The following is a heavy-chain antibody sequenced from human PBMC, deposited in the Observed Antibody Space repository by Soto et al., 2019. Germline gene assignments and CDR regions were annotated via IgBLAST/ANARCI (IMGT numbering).Heavy chain of an antibody. D-gene: IGHD2-15*01. CDR2: IYPGDSDT. CDR1: GYSFTSYW. CDR3: ARRGGNCSGGSCYNYYYYGMDV. V-gene: IGHV5-51*01. J-gene: IGHJ6*02. Sequence: GESLKISCKGSGYSFTSYWIGWMRQMPGKGLEWMGIIYPGDSDTRYSPSFQGQVTISADKSISTAYLQWSSLKASDTAMYYCARRGGNCSGGSCYNYYYYGMDVWGQGTTVTVSS.